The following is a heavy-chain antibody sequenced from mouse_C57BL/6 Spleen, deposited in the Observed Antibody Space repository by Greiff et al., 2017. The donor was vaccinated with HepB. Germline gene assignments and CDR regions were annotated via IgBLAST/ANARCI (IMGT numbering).Heavy chain of an antibody. V-gene: IGHV5-17*01. Sequence: EVQRVESGGGLVKPGGSLKLSCAASGFTFSDYGMHWVRQAPEKGLEWVAYISSGSSTIYYADTVKGRVTISRDNAKNTLFLQMTSLRSEDTAMYYCARKRVDGYYDAMDYWGQGTSVTVSS. CDR2: ISSGSSTI. CDR3: ARKRVDGYYDAMDY. CDR1: GFTFSDYG. J-gene: IGHJ4*01. D-gene: IGHD2-3*01.